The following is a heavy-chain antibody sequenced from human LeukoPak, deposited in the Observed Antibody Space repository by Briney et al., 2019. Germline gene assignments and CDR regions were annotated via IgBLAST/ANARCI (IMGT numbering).Heavy chain of an antibody. CDR1: GFTVSSIY. V-gene: IGHV3-53*01. Sequence: GGSLGLSCAASGFTVSSIYMSWIRQAPGKGLEWVSLIYTGGTTYYADSVKGRFTISRDNSKNTVYLQMNSLRAGDTAVYYCARCRGDCPIDYWGQGTLVTVSS. J-gene: IGHJ4*02. CDR3: ARCRGDCPIDY. CDR2: IYTGGTT. D-gene: IGHD2-21*02.